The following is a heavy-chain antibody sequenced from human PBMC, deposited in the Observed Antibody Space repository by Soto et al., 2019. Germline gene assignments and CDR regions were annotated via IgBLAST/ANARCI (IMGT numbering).Heavy chain of an antibody. CDR3: ASLTTVVTPYFDY. Sequence: QVQLVESGGGVVQPGRSLRLSCAASGFTFSSYAMHWVRQAPGKGLEWVAVISYDGSNKYYADSVKGRFTISRDNXKNTLYLQKNSLRAEGTAVYYCASLTTVVTPYFDYWGQGTLVTVSS. J-gene: IGHJ4*02. V-gene: IGHV3-30-3*01. CDR1: GFTFSSYA. CDR2: ISYDGSNK. D-gene: IGHD4-17*01.